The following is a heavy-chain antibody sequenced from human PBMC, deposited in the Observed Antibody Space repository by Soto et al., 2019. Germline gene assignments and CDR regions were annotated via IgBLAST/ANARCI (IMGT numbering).Heavy chain of an antibody. CDR1: GFSLDIIGVG. Sequence: QITLKESGPTLMKPTQTLTLTCTFSGFSLDIIGVGVGWIRQPPGKALEWLALIYWDDDDRYSPSLKSRLTVTKDTSRNQVVLTLANVDPVDTATYYCTHCTYDFSSASVYYFDYWGQGAPVTVSS. CDR2: IYWDDDD. CDR3: THCTYDFSSASVYYFDY. D-gene: IGHD3-3*01. V-gene: IGHV2-5*02. J-gene: IGHJ4*02.